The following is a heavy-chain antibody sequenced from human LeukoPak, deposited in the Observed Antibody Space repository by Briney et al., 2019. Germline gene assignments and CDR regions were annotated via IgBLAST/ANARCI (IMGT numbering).Heavy chain of an antibody. J-gene: IGHJ4*02. Sequence: PSETLSLTCTVSGGSITSYYWGWIRQPPGKGLEWIGYIYYSGSTNYNPSLKSRVTISVHTSKNQFSLKLSSVTAADTAVHYCTRGTSPYYGDKRVGYYFDYWGQGTLVTVSS. V-gene: IGHV4-59*01. D-gene: IGHD4-17*01. CDR2: IYYSGST. CDR1: GGSITSYY. CDR3: TRGTSPYYGDKRVGYYFDY.